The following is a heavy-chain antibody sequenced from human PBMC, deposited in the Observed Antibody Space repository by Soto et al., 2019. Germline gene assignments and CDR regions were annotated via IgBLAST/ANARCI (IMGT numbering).Heavy chain of an antibody. CDR1: GGSISSGDYY. Sequence: QVQLQQSGPGLVKPSQTLSLTCTVSGGSISSGDYYWNWISQHPEKGLEWIGSIHHSGNTYYSPSLESRISISIDTSKNQFSLRLSSVTAADTAVYYCAREGGSYDSGGFLIMGAFDVWGQGTTVTVSP. V-gene: IGHV4-31*03. CDR2: IHHSGNT. D-gene: IGHD3-22*01. CDR3: AREGGSYDSGGFLIMGAFDV. J-gene: IGHJ3*01.